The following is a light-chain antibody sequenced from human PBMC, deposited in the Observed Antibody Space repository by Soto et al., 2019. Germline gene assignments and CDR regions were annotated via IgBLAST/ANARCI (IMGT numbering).Light chain of an antibody. CDR3: CSYAGTTTV. Sequence: QSALTQPRSVSGSPGQSVTISCTGTSSDVGRYNYVSWYQQHPGKAPKLIIYDVTKRPSGVPDRFSGSKSGNTASLTISGLQAEDEVDYYCCSYAGTTTVFGGGTKLTVL. CDR2: DVT. CDR1: SSDVGRYNY. V-gene: IGLV2-11*01. J-gene: IGLJ2*01.